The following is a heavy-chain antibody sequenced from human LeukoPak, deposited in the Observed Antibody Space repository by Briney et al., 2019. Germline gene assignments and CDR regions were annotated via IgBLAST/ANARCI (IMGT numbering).Heavy chain of an antibody. CDR3: ARDQYGHDY. V-gene: IGHV3-21*01. D-gene: IGHD2-8*01. J-gene: IGHJ4*02. CDR2: IGSSSSYI. Sequence: GGSLRLSCAASGFTFSSYSMNWVRQAPGKGLEWVSSIGSSSSYIYYADSVKGRFTISRDNAKNSLYLQMNSLRAEDTAVYYCARDQYGHDYWGQGTLVTVSS. CDR1: GFTFSSYS.